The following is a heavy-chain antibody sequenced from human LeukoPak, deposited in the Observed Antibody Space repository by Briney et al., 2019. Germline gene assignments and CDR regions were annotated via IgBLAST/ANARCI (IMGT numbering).Heavy chain of an antibody. V-gene: IGHV3-30*04. J-gene: IGHJ4*02. CDR2: ISYDGSNK. D-gene: IGHD3-10*01. CDR1: GFTFSSYA. CDR3: ARSYYYADY. Sequence: GGSLRLSCAASGFTFSSYAMHWVRQAPGKGLEWVAVISYDGSNKYYADSVKGRFIISRDNSKNTLYLQMNSLRAEDTAVYYCARSYYYADYWGQGTLVTVSS.